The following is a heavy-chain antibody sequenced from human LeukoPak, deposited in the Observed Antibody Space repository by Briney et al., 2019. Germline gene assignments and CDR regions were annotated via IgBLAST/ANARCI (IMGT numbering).Heavy chain of an antibody. J-gene: IGHJ6*02. CDR3: ARDESYGSGSYYKDYYYGMDV. CDR2: LYSGGSA. D-gene: IGHD3-10*01. CDR1: GFTVSSNF. Sequence: GGSLRLSCAASGFTVSSNFMTWVRQAPGKGLEWVSVLYSGGSAYYADSVKGRFTISRDNSKNTLYLQMNSLRAEDTAVYYCARDESYGSGSYYKDYYYGMDVWGQGTTVTVSS. V-gene: IGHV3-53*01.